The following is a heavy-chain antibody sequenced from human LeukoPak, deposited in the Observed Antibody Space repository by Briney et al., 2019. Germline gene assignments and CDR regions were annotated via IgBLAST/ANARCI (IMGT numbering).Heavy chain of an antibody. J-gene: IGHJ3*02. CDR3: ARVRDGTAFDI. CDR1: GGSFSGYY. D-gene: IGHD1-26*01. CDR2: LYISGST. V-gene: IGHV4-59*10. Sequence: SETLSLTCAVYGGSFSGYYWSWIRQPAGKGLEWIGRLYISGSTNYNPSLKSRVTMSVDMSKNQFSLKVNSVTAADTAMYYCARVRDGTAFDIWGQGTMVTVSS.